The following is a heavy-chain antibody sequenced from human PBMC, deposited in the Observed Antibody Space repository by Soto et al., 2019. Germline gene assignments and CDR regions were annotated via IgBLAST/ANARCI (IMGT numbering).Heavy chain of an antibody. V-gene: IGHV1-8*01. CDR2: MNPNSGNT. CDR1: GYTFTSYD. J-gene: IGHJ6*03. CDR3: ARGXSGYCSSXSCYAPWDYYYYMDV. D-gene: IGHD2-2*01. Sequence: QVQLVQSGAEVKKPGASVKVSCKASGYTFTSYDINWVRQATGQGLEWMGWMNPNSGNTGYAQKFQGRVTMTRNTSISTAYMELSSLRSEDTAVYYCARGXSGYCSSXSCYAPWDYYYYMDVWGKGTTVTVSS.